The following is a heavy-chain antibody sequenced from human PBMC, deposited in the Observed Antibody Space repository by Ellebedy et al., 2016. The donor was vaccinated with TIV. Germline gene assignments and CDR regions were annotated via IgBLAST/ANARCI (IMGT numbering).Heavy chain of an antibody. CDR3: ARASIAALYYFDY. V-gene: IGHV3-23*01. CDR1: GFTFSSYA. D-gene: IGHD6-6*01. Sequence: GESLKISCAASGFTFSSYAMSWVRQAPGKGLEWVSAISGSGGSTYYADSVKGRFTISRDNAKNSLYLQMNSLRAEDTAVYYCARASIAALYYFDYWGQGTLVTVSS. J-gene: IGHJ4*02. CDR2: ISGSGGST.